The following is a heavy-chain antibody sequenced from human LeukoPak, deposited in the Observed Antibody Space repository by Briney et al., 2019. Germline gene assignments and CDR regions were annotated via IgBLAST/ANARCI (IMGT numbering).Heavy chain of an antibody. CDR1: GFTFSSYV. CDR2: ISGSGGST. D-gene: IGHD3-22*01. CDR3: AKTHARITMIVVVSNFDY. J-gene: IGHJ4*02. V-gene: IGHV3-23*01. Sequence: GGSLRLSCAASGFTFSSYVMSWVRQAPGKGLEWVSAISGSGGSTYYADSVKGRFTISRDNSKNTLYLQMNSLRAEDTAVYYCAKTHARITMIVVVSNFDYWGQGTLVTVSS.